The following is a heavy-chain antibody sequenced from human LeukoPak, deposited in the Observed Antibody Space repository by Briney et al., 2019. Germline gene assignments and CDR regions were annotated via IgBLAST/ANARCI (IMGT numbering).Heavy chain of an antibody. D-gene: IGHD3-3*01. CDR3: AKAFWSGDPFDY. CDR2: ISYDGSNK. CDR1: GFTFSSYA. J-gene: IGHJ4*02. V-gene: IGHV3-30-3*01. Sequence: PGRSLRLSCAASGFTFSSYAMHWVRQAPGKGLEWVAVISYDGSNKYYADSVKGRFTISRDNSKNTLYLQMNSLRAEDTAVYYCAKAFWSGDPFDYWGQGTLVTVSS.